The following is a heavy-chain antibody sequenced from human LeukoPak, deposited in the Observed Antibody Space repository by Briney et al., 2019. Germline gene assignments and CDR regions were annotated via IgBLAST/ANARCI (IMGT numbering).Heavy chain of an antibody. CDR2: IRSKANSYAT. CDR1: GFTFSGSA. D-gene: IGHD1-1*01. CDR3: RGTSRDYYYYMDV. Sequence: GGSLRLSCAASGFTFSGSAMHWVRQASGKGLEWVGRIRSKANSYATAYAASVKGRFTISRDDSKNTAYLQMNSLKTEDTAVYYCRGTSRDYYYYMDVWSKGTTVTISS. J-gene: IGHJ6*03. V-gene: IGHV3-73*01.